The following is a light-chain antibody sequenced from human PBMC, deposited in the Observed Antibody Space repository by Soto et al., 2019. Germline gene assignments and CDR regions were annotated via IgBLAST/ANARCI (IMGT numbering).Light chain of an antibody. CDR1: QSVSSN. V-gene: IGKV3-15*01. CDR2: GAS. CDR3: QQYNNWPDT. J-gene: IGKJ2*01. Sequence: DIVMTQSPATLSVSPGESATLSCRARQSVSSNLAWYQQKPGQAPRLLIYGASTRAPGIPARFSGSGSGTEFTLTISSLQSEDFAVYYCQQYNNWPDTFGQGTKLEIK.